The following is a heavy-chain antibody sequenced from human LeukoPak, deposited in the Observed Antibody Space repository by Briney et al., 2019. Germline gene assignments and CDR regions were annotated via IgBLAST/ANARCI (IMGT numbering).Heavy chain of an antibody. Sequence: GGSLRLSCAASGFTVSSNYMSWVRQAPGKGLEWVSVIYSGGSTYYADTVKGRFTISRHNSKNTLYLQMNSLRAEDTAVYYCARDPTIFGVVTECGDYWGQGTLVAVCS. V-gene: IGHV3-53*04. J-gene: IGHJ4*02. D-gene: IGHD3-3*01. CDR2: IYSGGST. CDR1: GFTVSSNY. CDR3: ARDPTIFGVVTECGDY.